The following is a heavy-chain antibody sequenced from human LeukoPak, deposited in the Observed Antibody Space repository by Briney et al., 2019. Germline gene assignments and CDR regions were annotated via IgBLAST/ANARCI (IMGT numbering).Heavy chain of an antibody. CDR3: ARGRGSWGFDY. Sequence: ASVKVSCKASGYTFTCYYIHWVRQAPGQGLEWMGWIHPNSGGTNYAQKFQGRVTMTRDTSISTAYMELSRLRSDDTAVYYCARGRGSWGFDYWGQGTLVTVSS. V-gene: IGHV1-2*02. J-gene: IGHJ4*02. D-gene: IGHD1-26*01. CDR2: IHPNSGGT. CDR1: GYTFTCYY.